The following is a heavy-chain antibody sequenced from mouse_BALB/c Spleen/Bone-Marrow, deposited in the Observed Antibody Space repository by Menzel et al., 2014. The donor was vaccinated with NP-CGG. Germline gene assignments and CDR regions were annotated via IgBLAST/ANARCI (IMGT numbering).Heavy chain of an antibody. J-gene: IGHJ3*01. Sequence: EVQVVESGGGLVQPKGSLKLSCAASGFTFNTYAMNWVRQAPGKGLEWVARIRSKSNNYATYYADSVKDRFTVSRDDSQSMLFLQMNNLKTEDPAMYYCVRSDDGCFAYWGQGTLVTVSA. CDR2: IRSKSNNYAT. D-gene: IGHD2-3*01. CDR1: GFTFNTYA. V-gene: IGHV10-1*02. CDR3: VRSDDGCFAY.